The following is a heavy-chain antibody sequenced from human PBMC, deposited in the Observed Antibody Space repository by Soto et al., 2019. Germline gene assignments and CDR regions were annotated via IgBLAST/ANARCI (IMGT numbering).Heavy chain of an antibody. V-gene: IGHV3-74*01. J-gene: IGHJ4*02. CDR1: GFTFSTYW. Sequence: EVQLVESGGGLVQPGGSLRLSCAASGFTFSTYWMHWVRQAPGKGLVWVSRINTDGSSTSYADSVKGRFTTSRDNTKNTLYLQMNSLRGEDTAVYYCTTFVVPGAPLTYWGQGTLVTVSS. D-gene: IGHD2-2*01. CDR2: INTDGSST. CDR3: TTFVVPGAPLTY.